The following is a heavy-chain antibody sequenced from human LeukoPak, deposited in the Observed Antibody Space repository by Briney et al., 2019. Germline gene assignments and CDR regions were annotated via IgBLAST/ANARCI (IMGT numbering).Heavy chain of an antibody. V-gene: IGHV3-21*01. Sequence: GGSLRLSCAASGFTFSSYGMNWVRQAPGKGLEWVSSISSSNRYIYYADSVKGRFTISRDNAKNSLYLQMNSLRAEDTAVYYCARDLMGPFMITFGGVKRGGIDYWGQGTLVTVSS. J-gene: IGHJ4*02. CDR2: ISSSNRYI. D-gene: IGHD3-16*01. CDR3: ARDLMGPFMITFGGVKRGGIDY. CDR1: GFTFSSYG.